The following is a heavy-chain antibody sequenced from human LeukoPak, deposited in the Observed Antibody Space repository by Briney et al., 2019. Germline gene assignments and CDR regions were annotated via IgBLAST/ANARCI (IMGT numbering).Heavy chain of an antibody. CDR3: ARQTGAGLFILP. CDR1: GGSISSNSYY. CDR2: IYYSGNT. J-gene: IGHJ4*02. D-gene: IGHD3-3*01. Sequence: PSETLSLTCAVSGGSISSNSYYWGWIRQPPGKGLEWIGSIYYSGNTYYNPSLKSRVTISVDTSKNQFSLILTSVTAADTAVYYCARQTGAGLFILPGGQGTLVTVSS. V-gene: IGHV4-39*01.